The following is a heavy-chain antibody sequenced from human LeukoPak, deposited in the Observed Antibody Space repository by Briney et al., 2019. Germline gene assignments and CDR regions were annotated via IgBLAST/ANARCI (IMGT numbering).Heavy chain of an antibody. CDR3: ARFRLYCSGGSCYSAGPYYYYGMDV. V-gene: IGHV4-34*01. J-gene: IGHJ6*02. CDR1: GGSFSGFY. Sequence: SETLYLTCAVYGGSFSGFYWSWIRQPPGKALEWIGEINHSGSTNYNPSLKSRVTISVDTSKNQFSLKLSSATAADTAVYYCARFRLYCSGGSCYSAGPYYYYGMDVWGQGTTVTVSS. D-gene: IGHD2-15*01. CDR2: INHSGST.